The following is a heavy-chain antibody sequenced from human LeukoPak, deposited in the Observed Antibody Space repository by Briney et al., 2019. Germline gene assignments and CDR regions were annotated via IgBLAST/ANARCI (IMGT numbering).Heavy chain of an antibody. CDR2: ISYDGSNK. J-gene: IGHJ4*02. V-gene: IGHV3-30*03. CDR3: ARGSLGRGWLYDS. CDR1: RFTFSSYG. Sequence: GGSLRLSCAASRFTFSSYGIHWVRQAPGKGLEWVAIISYDGSNKYYADSVKGRFTISRDNTKNSLYLQMNQLRAEDTAVFYCARGSLGRGWLYDSWGQGTPISVSS. D-gene: IGHD7-27*01.